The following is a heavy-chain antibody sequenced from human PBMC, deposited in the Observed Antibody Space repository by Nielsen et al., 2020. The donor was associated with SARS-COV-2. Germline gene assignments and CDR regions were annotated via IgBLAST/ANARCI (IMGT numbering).Heavy chain of an antibody. D-gene: IGHD2-2*01. CDR1: RGSISSGDYY. Sequence: SETLSLTCTVSRGSISSGDYYWSWIRQPPGKGLEWIGYTFNSRNTYYNPSLRSRVTMSLDTSKNQFSLILTSVTAADTAVYYCAREEYGFGLDVWGQGTTVRVSS. CDR2: TFNSRNT. CDR3: AREEYGFGLDV. V-gene: IGHV4-30-4*01. J-gene: IGHJ6*02.